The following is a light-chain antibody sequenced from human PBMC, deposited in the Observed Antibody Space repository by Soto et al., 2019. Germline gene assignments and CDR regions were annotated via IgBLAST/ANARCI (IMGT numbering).Light chain of an antibody. CDR3: QQYGSSGT. CDR1: QSVSNNY. V-gene: IGKV3-20*01. J-gene: IGKJ1*01. Sequence: EMGLTQSPGTLSLYPGERATLSCRASQSVSNNYLAWYQQKPGQAPRLLIYGASNRATGIPDRFSGSGSGTDFTLTISRLEPEDFAVYYCQQYGSSGTFGQGTKVDIK. CDR2: GAS.